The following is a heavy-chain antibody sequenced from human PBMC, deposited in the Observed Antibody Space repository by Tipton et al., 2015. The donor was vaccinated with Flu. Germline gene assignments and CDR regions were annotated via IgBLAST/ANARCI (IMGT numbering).Heavy chain of an antibody. D-gene: IGHD3-10*01. V-gene: IGHV3-21*01. CDR1: GFTFSSFD. J-gene: IGHJ5*02. CDR2: IGSNSDYK. Sequence: SLRLSCAASGFTFSSFDMNWVRQGPGKGLEWVSSIGSNSDYKFYADSVKGRFAISRDNANNLLFLQMNSLRAEDTAVYYCTRDLYGSGGDWFDPWGQGTLVTVSS. CDR3: TRDLYGSGGDWFDP.